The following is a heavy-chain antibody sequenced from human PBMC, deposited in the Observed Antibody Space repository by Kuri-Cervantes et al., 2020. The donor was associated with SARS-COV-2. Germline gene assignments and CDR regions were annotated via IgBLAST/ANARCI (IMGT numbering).Heavy chain of an antibody. V-gene: IGHV4-34*01. D-gene: IGHD3-22*01. CDR2: INHSGST. J-gene: IGHJ4*02. CDR3: ARGRWMYYYDSSGYPPFDY. Sequence: SETLSLTCAVYGGSFSGYYWSWIRQPPGKGLEWIGEINHSGSTNYNPSLKSRVTISVDTSKNQFSLKLNSMTAADTAVYYCARGRWMYYYDSSGYPPFDYWGQGTLVTVSS. CDR1: GGSFSGYY.